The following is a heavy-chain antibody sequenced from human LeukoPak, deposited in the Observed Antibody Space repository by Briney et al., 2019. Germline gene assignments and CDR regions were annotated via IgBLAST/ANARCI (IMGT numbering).Heavy chain of an antibody. J-gene: IGHJ4*03. CDR1: NYSISSGYY. V-gene: IGHV4-38-2*02. D-gene: IGHD1-26*01. CDR2: IHLSLGT. Sequence: SETLSLTCIVSNYSISSGYYWGWFRQPPGEGLEWIASIHLSLGTAYNPSLKSRVTISADTSKNQFSLKLSSVTAADAAFYYCAKEYSGSVGSFQYWGHGSLVAVS. CDR3: AKEYSGSVGSFQY.